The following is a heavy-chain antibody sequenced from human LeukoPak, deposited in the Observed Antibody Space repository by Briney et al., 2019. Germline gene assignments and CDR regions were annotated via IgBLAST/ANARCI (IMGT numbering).Heavy chain of an antibody. CDR1: GFTFSSYW. D-gene: IGHD3-3*01. CDR2: ISSDGSTT. V-gene: IGHV3-74*01. Sequence: PGGSLRLSCAASGFTFSSYWMHWVRQAPGKGLVWVSHISSDGSTTRYADSVKGRFTISRDNAKNTLYLQMNSLRDEDTAVYYCARDYLLRYWGQGTLVTVSS. CDR3: ARDYLLRY. J-gene: IGHJ4*02.